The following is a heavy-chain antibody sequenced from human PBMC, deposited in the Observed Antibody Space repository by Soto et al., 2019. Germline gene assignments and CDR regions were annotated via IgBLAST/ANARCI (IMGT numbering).Heavy chain of an antibody. V-gene: IGHV3-30-3*01. CDR2: ISLDGINK. CDR1: GFSFSSYA. J-gene: IGHJ5*02. CDR3: ARDMYSSDYFVKGFEP. D-gene: IGHD6-19*01. Sequence: QVRLVESGGGVVQPGRSLRLSCTASGFSFSSYAMYWFRQPPGKGLEWVAVISLDGINKHYADSVKGRVTVSRDNCDQELELQLSSRRGEDTAIYYCARDMYSSDYFVKGFEPLGQGTLVTVSA.